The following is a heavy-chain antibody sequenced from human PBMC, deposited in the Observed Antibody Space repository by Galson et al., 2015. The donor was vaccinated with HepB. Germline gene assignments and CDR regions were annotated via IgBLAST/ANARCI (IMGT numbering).Heavy chain of an antibody. CDR2: ISWNSGSI. CDR3: AKGGLIQGVDY. Sequence: SLRLSCAASGFTFDDYAMHWVRQAPGKGLEWVSGISWNSGSIGYADSVKGRFTISRDNAKNSLYLQMNSLRAEDTALYYCAKGGLIQGVDYWGQGTLVTVSS. D-gene: IGHD2-21*01. V-gene: IGHV3-9*01. CDR1: GFTFDDYA. J-gene: IGHJ4*02.